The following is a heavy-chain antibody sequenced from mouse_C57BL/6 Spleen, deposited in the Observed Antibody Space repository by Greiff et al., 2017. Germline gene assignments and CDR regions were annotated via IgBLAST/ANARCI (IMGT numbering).Heavy chain of an antibody. V-gene: IGHV1-80*01. D-gene: IGHD3-1*01. CDR1: GYAFSSYW. CDR2: IYPGDGDT. Sequence: QVQLQQSGAELVKPGASVKISRKASGYAFSSYWMNWVKQRPGKGLEWIGQIYPGDGDTNYNGKFKGKATLTADKSSSTAYMQLSSLTSEDSAVYFCARGGLTGLYAMDYWGQGTSVTVSS. J-gene: IGHJ4*01. CDR3: ARGGLTGLYAMDY.